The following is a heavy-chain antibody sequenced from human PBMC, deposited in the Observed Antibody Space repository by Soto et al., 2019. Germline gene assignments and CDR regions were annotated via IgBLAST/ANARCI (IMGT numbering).Heavy chain of an antibody. CDR2: IYFGGTT. CDR3: ARLGAYYQSLDP. Sequence: QVQLQESGPRLVKPSETLSLTCTVSGGSFSPNYWAWIRQPPGKGLEWVGYIYFGGTTSYNPSLKRRVTISLDTSNSQFSLRLTSVTAADTAVYYCARLGAYYQSLDPWGPGTLVTVSS. D-gene: IGHD2-21*01. J-gene: IGHJ5*02. CDR1: GGSFSPNY. V-gene: IGHV4-59*08.